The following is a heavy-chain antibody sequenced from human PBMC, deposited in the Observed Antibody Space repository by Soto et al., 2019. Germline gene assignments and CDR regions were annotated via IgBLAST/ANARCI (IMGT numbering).Heavy chain of an antibody. J-gene: IGHJ6*02. V-gene: IGHV4-61*01. CDR3: ARVIAAAGIAYYCYGMDV. CDR1: GGSVSSGSYY. CDR2: IYYSGST. Sequence: SETLSLTCTVSGGSVSSGSYYWSWIRQPPGKGLEWIGYIYYSGSTNYNPSLKSRVTISVDTSKNQFSLKLSSVTAADTAVYYCARVIAAAGIAYYCYGMDVWGQGTTVTVSS. D-gene: IGHD6-13*01.